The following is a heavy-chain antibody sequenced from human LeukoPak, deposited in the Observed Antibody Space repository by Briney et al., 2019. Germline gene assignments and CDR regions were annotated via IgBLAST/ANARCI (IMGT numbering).Heavy chain of an antibody. D-gene: IGHD3-10*01. J-gene: IGHJ3*02. CDR1: GYSFTNYW. CDR3: ARLHYYGSGTKTFDI. V-gene: IGHV5-51*01. CDR2: IYPGDSDT. Sequence: GESLKISCKGSGYSFTNYWIGWVRQMPGKGLEWMGIIYPGDSDTRYSPSFQGQVTISADKSISTAYLQWSSLKASDTAMYYCARLHYYGSGTKTFDIWGQGTMVTVSS.